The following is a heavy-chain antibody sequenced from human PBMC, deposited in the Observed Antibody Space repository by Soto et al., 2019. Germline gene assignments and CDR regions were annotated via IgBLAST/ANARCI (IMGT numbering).Heavy chain of an antibody. J-gene: IGHJ4*02. V-gene: IGHV1-18*01. CDR2: ISAYNGNT. D-gene: IGHD3-22*01. CDR1: GYTFTSYA. CDR3: ARTRLSITMIVVVMDSDY. Sequence: ASVKVSCKASGYTFTSYAMHWVRQAPGQRLEWMGWISAYNGNTNYAQKLQGRVTMTTDTSTSTAYMELRSLRSDDTAVYYCARTRLSITMIVVVMDSDYWGQGTLVTVSS.